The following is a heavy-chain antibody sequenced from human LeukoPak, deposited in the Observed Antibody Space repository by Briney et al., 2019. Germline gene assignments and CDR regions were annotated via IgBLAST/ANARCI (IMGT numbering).Heavy chain of an antibody. Sequence: PSETLSLTCTVSGGSISSYYWSWIRQPPGKGLEWIGYIYYSGSTNYNPSLKSRVTISVDTSKNQFSLKLSSVTAADTAVYYCARQLSYYYGSGSAGRFDPWGQGTLVTVSS. V-gene: IGHV4-59*08. CDR3: ARQLSYYYGSGSAGRFDP. D-gene: IGHD3-10*01. J-gene: IGHJ5*02. CDR2: IYYSGST. CDR1: GGSISSYY.